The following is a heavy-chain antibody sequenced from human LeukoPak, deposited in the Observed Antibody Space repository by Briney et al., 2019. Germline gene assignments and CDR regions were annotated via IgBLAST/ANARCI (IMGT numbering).Heavy chain of an antibody. V-gene: IGHV3-21*01. J-gene: IGHJ4*02. D-gene: IGHD3-22*01. CDR2: ISSSSSYI. CDR3: ARAYTRFYYDSSGYYYEDY. CDR1: GFTFSSYS. Sequence: GGSLRLSCAASGFTFSSYSMNWVRQAPGKGLEWVSSISSSSSYIYYADSVKGRFTISRDNAKNSLYLQMNSLRAEDTAVYYCARAYTRFYYDSSGYYYEDYWGQGTLVTVSS.